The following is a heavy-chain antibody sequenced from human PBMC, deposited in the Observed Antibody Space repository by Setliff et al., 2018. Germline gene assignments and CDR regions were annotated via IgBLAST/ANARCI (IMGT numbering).Heavy chain of an antibody. CDR2: IYPSNSNI. J-gene: IGHJ4*02. CDR1: GYGFTDYW. CDR3: ARHRVGNSGYAIPILDF. V-gene: IGHV5-51*01. Sequence: PGESLKISCKASGYGFTDYWIAWVRQMPGKGLEWMGIIYPSNSNIKYSPSFEAQITFSVDKSITTAYLQWSSLKASDTAIYYCARHRVGNSGYAIPILDFWGQGALVTVSS. D-gene: IGHD5-12*01.